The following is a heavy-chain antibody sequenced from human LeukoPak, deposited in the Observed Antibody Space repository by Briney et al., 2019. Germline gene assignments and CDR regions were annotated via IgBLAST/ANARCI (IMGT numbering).Heavy chain of an antibody. D-gene: IGHD1-26*01. V-gene: IGHV3-48*02. J-gene: IGHJ4*02. CDR1: GFTFSSYS. CDR2: ISSSSSPI. Sequence: GGSLRLSCAASGFTFSSYSMNWVRQAPGKGLEWVSYISSSSSPIYYADSVKGRFTISRDSAKNSLYLQMNSLRDEDTAVYYCARAAGRWDPPDYRGQGTLVTVSS. CDR3: ARAAGRWDPPDY.